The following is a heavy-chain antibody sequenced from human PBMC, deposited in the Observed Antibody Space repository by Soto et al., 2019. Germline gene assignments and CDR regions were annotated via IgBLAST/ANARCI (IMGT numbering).Heavy chain of an antibody. Sequence: ASVKVSCKASGYTFTSCDINWVRQATGQGLGWMGWMNPNSGNTGDAQKFQGRVTMTRNTSIRTAYMEVSSLRSEDTSVYYCARGPRESSDAFDIWGQGTMVNVSS. J-gene: IGHJ3*02. CDR1: GYTFTSCD. CDR2: MNPNSGNT. V-gene: IGHV1-8*01. D-gene: IGHD1-26*01. CDR3: ARGPRESSDAFDI.